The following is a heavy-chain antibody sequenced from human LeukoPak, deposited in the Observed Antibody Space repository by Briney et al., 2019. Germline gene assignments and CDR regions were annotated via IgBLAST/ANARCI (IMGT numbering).Heavy chain of an antibody. CDR1: GFTFSSYA. V-gene: IGHV3-30*04. Sequence: GGSLRLSCAASGFTFSSYAMHGVRQAPGKGLEWVAVISYDGSNKYYADSVKGRFTISRDNSKNTLYLQMNSLRAEDTAVNYCARDLLWPRSYWGQGTLVTVSS. D-gene: IGHD3-10*01. CDR3: ARDLLWPRSY. CDR2: ISYDGSNK. J-gene: IGHJ4*02.